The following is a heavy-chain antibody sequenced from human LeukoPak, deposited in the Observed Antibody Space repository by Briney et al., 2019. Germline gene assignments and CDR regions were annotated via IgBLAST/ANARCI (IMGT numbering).Heavy chain of an antibody. V-gene: IGHV3-23*01. J-gene: IGHJ4*02. Sequence: GGSQRLSCAASGFTVSSNYMSWVRQAPGKGLEWVSAISGSGGTTYYADSVKGRFTISRDNSKNTLYLQINSLRAEDTAVYYCAKDHLPGIVVADRDYWGQGTLVTVSS. CDR1: GFTVSSNY. CDR3: AKDHLPGIVVADRDY. D-gene: IGHD6-19*01. CDR2: ISGSGGTT.